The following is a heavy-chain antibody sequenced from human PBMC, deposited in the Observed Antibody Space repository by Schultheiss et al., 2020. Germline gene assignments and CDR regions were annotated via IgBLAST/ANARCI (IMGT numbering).Heavy chain of an antibody. Sequence: SETLSLTCTVTGGSISSYYWSWIRQPAGKGLEWIGRIYTSGSTNYNPSLKSRVTMSVDTSKNQFSLKLSSVTAADTAVYYCARDLDCSSTSCYKAYYYGMDVWGQGSTVTV. CDR3: ARDLDCSSTSCYKAYYYGMDV. D-gene: IGHD2-2*01. CDR2: IYTSGST. V-gene: IGHV4-4*07. J-gene: IGHJ6*02. CDR1: GGSISSYY.